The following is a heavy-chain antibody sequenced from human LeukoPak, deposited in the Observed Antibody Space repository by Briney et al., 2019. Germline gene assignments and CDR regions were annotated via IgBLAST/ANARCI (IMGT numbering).Heavy chain of an antibody. D-gene: IGHD5-18*01. J-gene: IGHJ4*02. CDR3: ARASGIQLWQAIDY. CDR2: IYYSGST. CDR1: GGSLRSYY. V-gene: IGHV4-59*01. Sequence: SETLSLTCTVSGGSLRSYYWSWIRQPPGKGLEWIGYIYYSGSTNYNPSLKSRVTISVDTSKNQFSLRLSSVTAADTAVYYCARASGIQLWQAIDYWGQGTLVTVSS.